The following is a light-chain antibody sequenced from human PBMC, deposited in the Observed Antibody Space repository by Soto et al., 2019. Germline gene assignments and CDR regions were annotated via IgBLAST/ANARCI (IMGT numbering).Light chain of an antibody. CDR3: QQYNSYPWT. V-gene: IGKV1-5*01. J-gene: IGKJ1*01. CDR1: QSISSW. CDR2: DAS. Sequence: DIPMSQSPSTVSASVGDRVTITCRASQSISSWLAWYQQKPGKAPKLLIYDASSLESGVPSRFSGSGSGTEFTLTITSLQPDDFATYYCQQYNSYPWTFGQGTKVDI.